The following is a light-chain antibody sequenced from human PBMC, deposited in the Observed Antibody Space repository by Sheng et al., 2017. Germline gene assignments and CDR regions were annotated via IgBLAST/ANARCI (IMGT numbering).Light chain of an antibody. CDR2: KAS. Sequence: DIQMTQSPSTLSASVGDRVTITCRASQNVDSWLAWYQQKPGRAPKLLIYKASNLQRGAPSRFSGSGFGTDFTLTISSLQPDDFATYYCQQYTTYGSFGQGTRLEVK. CDR1: QNVDSW. J-gene: IGKJ2*04. CDR3: QQYTTYGS. V-gene: IGKV1-5*03.